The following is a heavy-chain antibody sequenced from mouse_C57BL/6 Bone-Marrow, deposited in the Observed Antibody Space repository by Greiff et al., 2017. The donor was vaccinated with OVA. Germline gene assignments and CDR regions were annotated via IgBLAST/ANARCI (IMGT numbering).Heavy chain of an antibody. D-gene: IGHD2-4*01. J-gene: IGHJ1*03. CDR2: IDPSDSYT. CDR1: GYTFTSYW. CDR3: AREDDYDGYWYFDV. V-gene: IGHV1-50*01. Sequence: QVQLKQPGAELVKPGASVKLSCKASGYTFTSYWMQWVKQRPGKGLEWIGEIDPSDSYTTYNQKFKGKATLTVDTSSSTAYMQLSSLTSEDSAVYYCAREDDYDGYWYFDVWGTGTTVTVSS.